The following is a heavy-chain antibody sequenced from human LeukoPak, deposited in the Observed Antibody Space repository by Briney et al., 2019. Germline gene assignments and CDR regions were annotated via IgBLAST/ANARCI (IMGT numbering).Heavy chain of an antibody. V-gene: IGHV1-24*01. CDR3: ATVAAAGTFLFDY. Sequence: ASVKVSCKVSVYTLTELSMHWVRQAPGKGREWMGGFDPEDGETIYAQKFQGRVTMTEDTSTDTAYMELSSLRSEDTAVYYCATVAAAGTFLFDYWGQGTLVTVSS. J-gene: IGHJ4*02. D-gene: IGHD6-13*01. CDR1: VYTLTELS. CDR2: FDPEDGET.